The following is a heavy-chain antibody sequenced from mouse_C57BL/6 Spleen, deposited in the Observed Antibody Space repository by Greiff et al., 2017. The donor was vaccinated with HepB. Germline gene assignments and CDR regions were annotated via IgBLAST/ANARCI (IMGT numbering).Heavy chain of an antibody. CDR3: ASRLYDGYYFDY. J-gene: IGHJ2*01. V-gene: IGHV1-80*01. CDR2: IYPGDGDT. CDR1: GYAFSSYW. Sequence: VKLQESGAELVKPGASVKISCKASGYAFSSYWMNWVKQRPGKGLEWIGQIYPGDGDTNYNGKFKGKATLTADKSSSTAYMQLSSLTSEDSAVYFCASRLYDGYYFDYWGQGTTLTVSS. D-gene: IGHD2-3*01.